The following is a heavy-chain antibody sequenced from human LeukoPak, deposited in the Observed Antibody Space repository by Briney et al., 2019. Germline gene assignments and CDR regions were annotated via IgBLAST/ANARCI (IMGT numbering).Heavy chain of an antibody. Sequence: PSETLSLTCTVSGGSICSYYWSWIRQPAGKGLEWIGRIYTSGSTNYNPSLKSRVTMSVDTSKNQFSLKLSSVTAADTAVYYCARGPIQSGYDFWSGYYQNWGQGTLVTVSS. V-gene: IGHV4-4*07. CDR3: ARGPIQSGYDFWSGYYQN. CDR1: GGSICSYY. J-gene: IGHJ4*02. D-gene: IGHD3-3*01. CDR2: IYTSGST.